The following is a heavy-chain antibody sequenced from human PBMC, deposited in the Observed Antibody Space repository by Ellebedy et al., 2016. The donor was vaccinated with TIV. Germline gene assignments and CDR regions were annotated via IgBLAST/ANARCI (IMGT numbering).Heavy chain of an antibody. Sequence: ASVKVSCXASGYTFTGYYMHWVRQAPGQGLEWMGWINPNSGGTNYAQKFQGRVTMTRDTSISTAYMELRSLRSDDTAVYYCARSGSGLLGFDPWGQGTLVTVSS. V-gene: IGHV1-2*02. CDR1: GYTFTGYY. CDR3: ARSGSGLLGFDP. D-gene: IGHD5-12*01. J-gene: IGHJ5*02. CDR2: INPNSGGT.